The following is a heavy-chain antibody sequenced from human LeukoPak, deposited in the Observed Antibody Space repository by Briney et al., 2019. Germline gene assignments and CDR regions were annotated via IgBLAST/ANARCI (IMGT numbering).Heavy chain of an antibody. CDR1: GYTLTELS. V-gene: IGHV1-24*01. CDR3: ARGPRGQGYYSHMDV. CDR2: FDPEDGET. Sequence: GASVKVSCKVSGYTLTELSIHWVRQAPGKGLEWMGGFDPEDGETIYAQKFQGRVTMTTDTSTSTAYMELRSLRSDDTAVYYCARGPRGQGYYSHMDVWGKGTTVTVSS. D-gene: IGHD3-16*01. J-gene: IGHJ6*03.